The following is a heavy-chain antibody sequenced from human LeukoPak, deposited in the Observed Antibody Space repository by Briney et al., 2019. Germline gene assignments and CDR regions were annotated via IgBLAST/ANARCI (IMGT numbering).Heavy chain of an antibody. CDR3: AITDGYKIDY. CDR2: INPSGGST. CDR1: GYIFTDYY. D-gene: IGHD5-24*01. V-gene: IGHV1-46*01. J-gene: IGHJ4*02. Sequence: ASVKVSCKASGYIFTDYYIHWVRQAPGQGLEWMGIINPSGGSTSYAQKFQGRVTMTRGMSTSTVYMELSSLRSEDTAVYYCAITDGYKIDYWGQGTLVTVSS.